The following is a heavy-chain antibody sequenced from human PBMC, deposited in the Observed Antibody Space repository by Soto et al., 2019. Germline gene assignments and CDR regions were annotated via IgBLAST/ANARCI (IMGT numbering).Heavy chain of an antibody. V-gene: IGHV3-30*03. D-gene: IGHD3-22*01. CDR1: GFTFSSYG. Sequence: QVQRVESGGGVVQPGRSLRLSCAASGFTFSSYGMHWVRQAPGKGLEWVAVISYDGSNKYYADSVKGRFTISRDNSKNTLYLQMNSLRAEDTAVYYCAREQEYYDSSGLEAFDIWGQGTMVTVSS. CDR3: AREQEYYDSSGLEAFDI. J-gene: IGHJ3*02. CDR2: ISYDGSNK.